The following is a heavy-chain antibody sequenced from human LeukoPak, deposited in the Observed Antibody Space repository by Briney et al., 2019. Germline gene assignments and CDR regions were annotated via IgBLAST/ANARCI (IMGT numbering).Heavy chain of an antibody. D-gene: IGHD1-26*01. Sequence: GGSLRLSCAVSGFTFGSGFTFGSRWMHWVRQAPGKGLEWVSAISGSGGSTYYADSVKGRFTISRDNSKNTLYLQMNSLRAEDTAVYYCAKALSGSYPGNIFDYWGQGTLVTVSS. CDR3: AKALSGSYPGNIFDY. CDR2: ISGSGGST. V-gene: IGHV3-23*01. J-gene: IGHJ4*02. CDR1: GFTFGSGFTFGSRW.